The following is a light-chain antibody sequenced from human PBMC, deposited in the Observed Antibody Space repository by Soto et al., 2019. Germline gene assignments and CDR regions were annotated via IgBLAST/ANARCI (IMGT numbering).Light chain of an antibody. CDR1: SSDVGSNT. V-gene: IGLV1-44*01. CDR3: ATWDDSLFGHV. Sequence: QSVLTQPPSASATPGQRVTISCSGRSSDVGSNTVNWYQRFPGAAPKLLIYSNDQRPSGVPDRFSASKSGTSASLAISGLQSEDEADYYCATWDDSLFGHVFGTGTKVTVL. J-gene: IGLJ1*01. CDR2: SND.